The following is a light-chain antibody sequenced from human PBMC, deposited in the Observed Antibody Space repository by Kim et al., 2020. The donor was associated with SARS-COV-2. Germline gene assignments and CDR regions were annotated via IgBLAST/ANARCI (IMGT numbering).Light chain of an antibody. V-gene: IGLV2-14*03. CDR3: SSYTSGNTRV. CDR2: YVS. CDR1: SSDVGAYMY. Sequence: GQSITIACTGTSSDVGAYMYVSWYQQHPGKAPTLMIYYVSNRPSGVYNRFAGSKSGTTASLTISGLQAEDAADYYCSSYTSGNTRVFGGGTKVTVL. J-gene: IGLJ3*02.